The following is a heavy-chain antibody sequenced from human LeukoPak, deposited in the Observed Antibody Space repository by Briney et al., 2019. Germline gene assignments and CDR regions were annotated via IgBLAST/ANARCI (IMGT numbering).Heavy chain of an antibody. CDR2: INPDGSTT. CDR1: GFTFSRYW. CDR3: AKALSSSFYYFDL. J-gene: IGHJ2*01. Sequence: GGSLRLSCAASGFTFSRYWIHWVRQAPGKGLEWVSRINPDGSTTTYADSVKGRCTISRDNVKNTLYLQMNSLRAEDTAVYYCAKALSSSFYYFDLGGRGTLVTVSS. D-gene: IGHD3-16*02. V-gene: IGHV3-74*01.